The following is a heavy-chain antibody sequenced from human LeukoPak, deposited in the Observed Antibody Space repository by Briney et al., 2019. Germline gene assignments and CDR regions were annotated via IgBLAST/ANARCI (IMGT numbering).Heavy chain of an antibody. V-gene: IGHV1-46*01. CDR1: GYTFTSYY. D-gene: IGHD6-19*01. CDR2: INPSGGST. Sequence: ASVKVSCKASGYTFTSYYMHWVRQVPGQGLEWMGIINPSGGSTNYAQKFQGRVTMTRDTSTSTVYMELSSLRSEDTAAYYCARSPGRALAGNFDYWGQGTLVTVSS. CDR3: ARSPGRALAGNFDY. J-gene: IGHJ4*02.